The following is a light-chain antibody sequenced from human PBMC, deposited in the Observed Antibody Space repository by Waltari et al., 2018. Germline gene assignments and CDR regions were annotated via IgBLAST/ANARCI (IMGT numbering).Light chain of an antibody. CDR1: SPNIGAGCD. V-gene: IGLV1-40*01. Sequence: QSVLTQPPSVSGAPGQRVTIPCTGSSPNIGAGCDVHWYQQLPNTAPKLLIYSNSNRPSGVPDRFSASKSGTSASLAITGLQAEDEADYYCQSYDRSLSGVTFGGGTKLTVL. CDR3: QSYDRSLSGVT. CDR2: SNS. J-gene: IGLJ2*01.